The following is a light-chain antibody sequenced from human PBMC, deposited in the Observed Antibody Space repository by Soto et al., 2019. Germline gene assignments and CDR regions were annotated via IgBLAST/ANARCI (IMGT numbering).Light chain of an antibody. V-gene: IGKV1-5*01. CDR2: DAS. J-gene: IGKJ2*01. Sequence: DIPMTQSPSTLSAFAGDRVTITCRASQSVSSSLAWYQQKPGKAPKLLIYDASTLESGVPARFSGSGYGTEVTLTIISLQRGDFAAYYCQQYESFSPFTFGQGTRLEIK. CDR3: QQYESFSPFT. CDR1: QSVSSS.